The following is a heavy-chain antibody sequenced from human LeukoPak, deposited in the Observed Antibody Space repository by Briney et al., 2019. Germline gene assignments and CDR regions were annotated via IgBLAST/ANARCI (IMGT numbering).Heavy chain of an antibody. CDR1: GFTVNSNY. J-gene: IGHJ4*02. V-gene: IGHV3-66*01. CDR2: IYSGGST. Sequence: GGSLRLSCAASGFTVNSNYMNWVRQAPGKGLEWVSFIYSGGSTYYADSVKGRFTVSRDNSKNTVYLQMNSLRAEDTAVYYCARDKTSVVPFDYWGQGTLVTVSS. D-gene: IGHD5-18*01. CDR3: ARDKTSVVPFDY.